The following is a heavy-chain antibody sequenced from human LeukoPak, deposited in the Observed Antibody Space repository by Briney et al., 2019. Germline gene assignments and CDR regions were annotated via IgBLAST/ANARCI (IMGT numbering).Heavy chain of an antibody. CDR2: INTDGSST. Sequence: GGSLRLSCAASGFTFSSYWMHWVRQAPGKGLVWVSRINTDGSSTSYADSVKGRFTISGDNAKNTLYLQMNSLRAEDTAVYYCAREKAIFGVVMSPGAFDIWGQGTMVTVSS. V-gene: IGHV3-74*01. CDR3: AREKAIFGVVMSPGAFDI. CDR1: GFTFSSYW. D-gene: IGHD3-3*01. J-gene: IGHJ3*02.